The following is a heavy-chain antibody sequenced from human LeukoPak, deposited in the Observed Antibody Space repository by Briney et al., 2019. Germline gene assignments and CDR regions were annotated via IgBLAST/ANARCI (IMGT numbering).Heavy chain of an antibody. CDR2: ISFDGDEK. CDR3: VRAQLEYCGMTSCYAFDS. D-gene: IGHD2-2*01. CDR1: GFTISTFA. V-gene: IGHV3-30*04. J-gene: IGHJ4*02. Sequence: PGGSLRLSCAASGFTISTFAMHWVRQAPGKGLEWVAVISFDGDEKYYADSVKGRFTVSRDISTNTLYLQMISLRDVDTAVYYCVRAQLEYCGMTSCYAFDSWGQGTLVTVSS.